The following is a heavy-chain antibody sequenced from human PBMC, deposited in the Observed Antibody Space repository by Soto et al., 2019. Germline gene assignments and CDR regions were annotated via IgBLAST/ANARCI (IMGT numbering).Heavy chain of an antibody. CDR3: ARLRTTDSAFDP. J-gene: IGHJ5*02. CDR2: IYYSGNT. Sequence: SETLSLTCTVSGGSISSYYWSWIRQPPGKGLEWIGYIYYSGNTNYNPSLKSRVTISVDTSKNQFSLKLSSLTAADTAVYYCARLRTTDSAFDPWGHGTLVTVSS. D-gene: IGHD4-4*01. CDR1: GGSISSYY. V-gene: IGHV4-59*01.